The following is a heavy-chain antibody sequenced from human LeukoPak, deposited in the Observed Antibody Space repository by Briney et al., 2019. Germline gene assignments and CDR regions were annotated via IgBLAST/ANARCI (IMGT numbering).Heavy chain of an antibody. V-gene: IGHV3-33*01. CDR3: ARERITMVRGSPIDPDSQDYYYYGMDV. J-gene: IGHJ6*04. D-gene: IGHD3-10*01. CDR2: IWYDGSNK. CDR1: GFTFSSYG. Sequence: GGSLRLSCAASGFTFSSYGMHWVRQAPGKGLEWVAAIWYDGSNKYYADSVKGRFTISRDNSKNTLYLQMNSLRAEDTAVYYCARERITMVRGSPIDPDSQDYYYYGMDVWGKGTTVTVSS.